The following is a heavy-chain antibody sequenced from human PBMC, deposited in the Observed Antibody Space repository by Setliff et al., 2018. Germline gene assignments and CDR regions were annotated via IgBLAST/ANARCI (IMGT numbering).Heavy chain of an antibody. CDR3: ARVRSSSWLVVNWFDP. J-gene: IGHJ5*02. D-gene: IGHD6-13*01. CDR1: GYTFTSYD. CDR2: MNPNSGNT. Sequence: ASVKVSCKASGYTFTSYDINWVRQATGQGLEWMGWMNPNSGNTGYAQNFLGRVTMTRDTAISTAYMELSRLTSDDTAVYFCARVRSSSWLVVNWFDPWGQGTLVTVSS. V-gene: IGHV1-8*02.